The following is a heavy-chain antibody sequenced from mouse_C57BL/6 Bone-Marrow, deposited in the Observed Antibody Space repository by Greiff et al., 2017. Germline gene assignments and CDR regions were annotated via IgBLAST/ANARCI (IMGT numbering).Heavy chain of an antibody. J-gene: IGHJ3*01. Sequence: VQLQQSGAELVRPGTSVKVSCKASGYAFTNYLLAWVKQRPGQGFGWIGVFNPGSGGTNYNEKFKGKATLTADKSSSTAYRQLSSLTSEDSAVYFGARTKNWDSWFAYWGQGTLVTVSA. CDR1: GYAFTNYL. CDR3: ARTKNWDSWFAY. V-gene: IGHV1-54*01. D-gene: IGHD4-1*01. CDR2: FNPGSGGT.